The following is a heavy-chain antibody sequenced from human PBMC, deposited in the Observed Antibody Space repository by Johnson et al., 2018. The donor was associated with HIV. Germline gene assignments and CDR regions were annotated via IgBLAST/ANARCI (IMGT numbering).Heavy chain of an antibody. J-gene: IGHJ3*02. CDR1: GFNFDDYA. CDR3: ASNYGYYDLAVDI. V-gene: IGHV3-48*03. D-gene: IGHD4-17*01. CDR2: MRRGGRSASVL. Sequence: VQLVESGGGLVQPGRSLRLSCAASGFNFDDYAMHWISQVPRKGMVRVPYMRRGGRSASVLYYAYSVTGRCPISRENAKNSVYLKMNSLRSVDPAVFYCASNYGYYDLAVDICGRGTVVTVTS.